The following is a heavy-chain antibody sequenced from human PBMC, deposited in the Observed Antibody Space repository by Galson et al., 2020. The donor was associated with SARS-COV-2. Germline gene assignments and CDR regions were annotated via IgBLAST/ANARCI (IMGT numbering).Heavy chain of an antibody. J-gene: IGHJ5*02. CDR3: ARATSATGENWFDP. CDR2: TYYRSRWYN. D-gene: IGHD6-13*01. Sequence: SQTLSLTCAISGDSVSSNSATWNWIRQSPSRGLEWLGRTYYRSRWYNDYAVSVKSRITINPDTSNNQFFLQLISVTPEDTAMYYCARATSATGENWFDPWGQGTLVTVSS. V-gene: IGHV6-1*01. CDR1: GDSVSSNSAT.